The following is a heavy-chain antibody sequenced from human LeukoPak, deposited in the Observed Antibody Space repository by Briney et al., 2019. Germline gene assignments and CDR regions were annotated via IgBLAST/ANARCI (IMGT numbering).Heavy chain of an antibody. D-gene: IGHD5-24*01. CDR3: ATARRQGYNLVDS. J-gene: IGHJ5*02. CDR1: GFIFSNYW. Sequence: GGSLRLSCAASGFIFSNYWMLWVRQAPGKGLVWVSRIKYDGSHTDYADSVKGRFTISRDNAKNTLFLQMNRLRAEDKAVYYCATARRQGYNLVDSWGQGTLVTVSS. V-gene: IGHV3-74*01. CDR2: IKYDGSHT.